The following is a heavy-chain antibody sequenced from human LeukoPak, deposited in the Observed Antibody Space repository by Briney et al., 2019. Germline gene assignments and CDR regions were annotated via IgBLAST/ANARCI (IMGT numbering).Heavy chain of an antibody. Sequence: PGGSLRLSCVASGFTFSSYAMSWVRQAPGKGLEWVSPINGTGGSTYYADTVSGGLTISRENAKNTLFLQMNSLRAEDTAVYSCARIVHHYDSSGYYFPYYFDYWGQGTLVTVSS. CDR1: GFTFSSYA. D-gene: IGHD3-22*01. V-gene: IGHV3-23*01. J-gene: IGHJ4*02. CDR3: ARIVHHYDSSGYYFPYYFDY. CDR2: INGTGGST.